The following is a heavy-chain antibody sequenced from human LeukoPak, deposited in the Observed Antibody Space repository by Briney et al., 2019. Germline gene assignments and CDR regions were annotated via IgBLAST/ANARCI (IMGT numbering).Heavy chain of an antibody. V-gene: IGHV3-21*01. CDR1: GFTFSSYG. J-gene: IGHJ4*02. CDR3: ARARWMATAVVY. Sequence: GGSLRLSCAASGFTFSSYGMHWVRQAPGKGLEWVSSISSSSSYIYYVDSVKGRFTISRDNAKNSLYLQMNSLRAEDTAVYYCARARWMATAVVYWGQGTLVTVSS. CDR2: ISSSSSYI. D-gene: IGHD5-24*01.